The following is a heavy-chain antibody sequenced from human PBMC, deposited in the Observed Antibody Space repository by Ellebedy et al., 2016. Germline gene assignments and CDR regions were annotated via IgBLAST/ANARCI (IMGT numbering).Heavy chain of an antibody. CDR2: IISSGIDK. J-gene: IGHJ5*02. V-gene: IGHV3-21*01. D-gene: IGHD3-16*01. Sequence: GESLKISCAASGFTFSGYTMNWVRQAPGKGLEWVSSIISSGIDKYYGDSVKGRFTISRDNAKDSLYLQMNSLRVEDTAVYYCARGVGGTSLNWLDPWGQGTLVTVSS. CDR1: GFTFSGYT. CDR3: ARGVGGTSLNWLDP.